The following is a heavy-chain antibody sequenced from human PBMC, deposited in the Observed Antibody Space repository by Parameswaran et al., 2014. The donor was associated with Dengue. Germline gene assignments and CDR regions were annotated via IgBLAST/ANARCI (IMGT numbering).Heavy chain of an antibody. Sequence: GKGLEWIGRIYTSGSTNYNPSLKSRVTISVDTSKNQFSLKLSSVTAADTAVYYCAREGQWLVPGYWGQGTLVTVSS. D-gene: IGHD6-19*01. CDR2: IYTSGST. CDR3: AREGQWLVPGY. J-gene: IGHJ4*02. V-gene: IGHV4-61*02.